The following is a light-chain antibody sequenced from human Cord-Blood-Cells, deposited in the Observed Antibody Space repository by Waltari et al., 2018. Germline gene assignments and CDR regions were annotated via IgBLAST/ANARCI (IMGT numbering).Light chain of an antibody. CDR2: AAS. CDR3: QQRYSTPPYS. J-gene: IGKJ2*03. Sequence: DIQMTQSPSSLSASVGDRVTITCRASPGISSVLNWYQQKPGKAPKLLIYAASRLQSGVPSRFSGSGSGTDFTLTISSLQPEDFATYYCQQRYSTPPYSFGQGTKLEIK. CDR1: PGISSV. V-gene: IGKV1-39*01.